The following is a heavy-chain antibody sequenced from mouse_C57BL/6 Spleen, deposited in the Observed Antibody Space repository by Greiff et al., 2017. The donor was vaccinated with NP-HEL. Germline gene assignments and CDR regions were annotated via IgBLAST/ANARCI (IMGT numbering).Heavy chain of an antibody. CDR2: IYPGDGDT. V-gene: IGHV1-80*01. CDR1: GYAFSSYW. CDR3: ARWVQLAFFDY. D-gene: IGHD4-1*02. Sequence: VKLQESGAELVKPGASVKISCKASGYAFSSYWMNWVKQRPGKGLEWIGQIYPGDGDTNYNGKFKGKATLTADKSSSTAYMQLSSLTSEDAAVYFCARWVQLAFFDYWGQGTTLTVSS. J-gene: IGHJ2*01.